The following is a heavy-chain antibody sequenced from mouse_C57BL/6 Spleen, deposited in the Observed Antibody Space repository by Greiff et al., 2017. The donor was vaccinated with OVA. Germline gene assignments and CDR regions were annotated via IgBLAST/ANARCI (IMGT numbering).Heavy chain of an antibody. V-gene: IGHV1-26*01. Sequence: EVQLQQSGPELVKPGASVKISCKASGYTFTDYYMNWVKQSHGKSLEWIGDINPNNGGTSYNQKFKGKATLTVDKSSSTAYMELRSLTSEDSAVYYCARGRITTVVAPYYAMDYWGKGTSVPVSS. D-gene: IGHD1-1*01. CDR2: INPNNGGT. CDR3: ARGRITTVVAPYYAMDY. J-gene: IGHJ4*01. CDR1: GYTFTDYY.